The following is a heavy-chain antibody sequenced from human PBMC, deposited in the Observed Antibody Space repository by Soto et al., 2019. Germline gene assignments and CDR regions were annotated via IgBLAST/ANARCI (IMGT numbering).Heavy chain of an antibody. CDR3: ARGPGGFGDFSLDY. V-gene: IGHV4-4*07. Sequence: QVQLQESGPGLVKPSETLSLSCGVSGGSISQYYWSWIRQPAGMGLEWIGRIYSGGSTNYNPSLESRVTMSVDTSKNTFSLTLSSVTAADTAVYYCARGPGGFGDFSLDYWGQGTLVTVSS. D-gene: IGHD3-10*01. CDR2: IYSGGST. CDR1: GGSISQYY. J-gene: IGHJ4*02.